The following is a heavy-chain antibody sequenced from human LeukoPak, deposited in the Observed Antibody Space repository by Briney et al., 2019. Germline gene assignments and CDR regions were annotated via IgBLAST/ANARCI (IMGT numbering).Heavy chain of an antibody. D-gene: IGHD3-10*01. CDR2: IYYSGST. Sequence: SQTLSLTCTVSGGSISSGDYYWSWIRQPPGKGLEWIGYIYYSGSTYYNPSLKSRVTISVDTSENQFSLKLSSVTAADTAVYYCARDQDSVRDAFDIWGQGTMVTVSS. J-gene: IGHJ3*02. CDR3: ARDQDSVRDAFDI. V-gene: IGHV4-30-4*01. CDR1: GGSISSGDYY.